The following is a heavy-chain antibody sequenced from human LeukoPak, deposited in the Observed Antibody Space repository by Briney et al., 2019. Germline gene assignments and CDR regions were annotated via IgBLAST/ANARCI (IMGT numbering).Heavy chain of an antibody. Sequence: GASVKVSCKASGGTFSSYAISWVRQAPGQGLEWMGRIIPILGIANYAQKFQGRVTITADKSTSTAYMELSSLRSEDTAVYYCARDGFGYSGSYRPFDYWGQGTLVTVSS. D-gene: IGHD1-26*01. J-gene: IGHJ4*02. CDR3: ARDGFGYSGSYRPFDY. CDR2: IIPILGIA. V-gene: IGHV1-69*04. CDR1: GGTFSSYA.